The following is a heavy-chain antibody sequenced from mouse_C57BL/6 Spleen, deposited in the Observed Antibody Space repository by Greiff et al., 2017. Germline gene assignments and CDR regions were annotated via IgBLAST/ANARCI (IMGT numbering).Heavy chain of an antibody. J-gene: IGHJ1*03. CDR2: ISSGSSTI. D-gene: IGHD2-4*01. Sequence: DVKLVESGGGLVKPGGSLKLSCAASGFTFSDYGMHWVRQAPEKGLEWVAYISSGSSTIYYADTVKGRFTISRDNAKNTLFLQMTSLRSEDTAMYYCARRAYDYDGYFDVWGTGTTVTVSS. CDR1: GFTFSDYG. V-gene: IGHV5-17*01. CDR3: ARRAYDYDGYFDV.